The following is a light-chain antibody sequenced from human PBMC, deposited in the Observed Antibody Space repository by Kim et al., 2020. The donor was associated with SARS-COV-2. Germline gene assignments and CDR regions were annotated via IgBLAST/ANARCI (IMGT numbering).Light chain of an antibody. CDR2: RNH. V-gene: IGLV1-47*01. CDR1: KSNIGNNF. Sequence: QSALTQPPSVSETPGQSVTISCSGSKSNIGNNFVYWYQQFPGAAPKLLVYRNHERPSGVPDRFSGSKSDTSASLAITGLRSADEADYYCASWDDGLNGPVFGGGTKLTVL. J-gene: IGLJ3*02. CDR3: ASWDDGLNGPV.